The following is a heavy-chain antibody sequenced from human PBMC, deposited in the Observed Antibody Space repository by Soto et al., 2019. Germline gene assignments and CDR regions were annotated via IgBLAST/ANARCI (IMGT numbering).Heavy chain of an antibody. D-gene: IGHD1-26*01. CDR1: GFTFSSYA. Sequence: EVQLLESGGGLVQPGGSLRLSCAASGFTFSSYAMSWARQAPGKGLEWVSGISGSGGTKYHADSVKGRFTISRDNSKNTLYLQMNSLRAEDTALYYCAKDRLGATPYFFDYWGQGTLVTVSS. J-gene: IGHJ4*02. CDR3: AKDRLGATPYFFDY. V-gene: IGHV3-23*01. CDR2: ISGSGGTK.